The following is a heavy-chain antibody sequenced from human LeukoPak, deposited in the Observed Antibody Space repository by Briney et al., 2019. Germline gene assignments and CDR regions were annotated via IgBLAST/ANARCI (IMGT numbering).Heavy chain of an antibody. CDR1: GYSISSGYY. CDR2: IYHSGST. V-gene: IGHV4-38-2*01. CDR3: ARRIVIVPAATTADYYMDV. J-gene: IGHJ6*03. Sequence: SETLSLTCAVSGYSISSGYYWGWIRQPPGKGLEWIGSIYHSGSTYYNPSLKSRVTISVDTSKNQFSLKLSSVTAADTAVYYCARRIVIVPAATTADYYMDVWGKGTTVTVSS. D-gene: IGHD2-2*01.